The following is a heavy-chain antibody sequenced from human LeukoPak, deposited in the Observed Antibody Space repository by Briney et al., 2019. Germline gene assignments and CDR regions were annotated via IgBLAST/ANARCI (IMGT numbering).Heavy chain of an antibody. CDR2: MNPNSGNT. CDR3: ARERGDILTGFHAFDI. Sequence: EASVKVSCKASGYTFTSYDINWVRQATGQGLEWMGWMNPNSGNTGYAQNFQGRVTMTRNTSISTAYMELSSLRSEDTAVYYCARERGDILTGFHAFDIWGQGTMVTVSS. D-gene: IGHD3-9*01. V-gene: IGHV1-8*01. CDR1: GYTFTSYD. J-gene: IGHJ3*02.